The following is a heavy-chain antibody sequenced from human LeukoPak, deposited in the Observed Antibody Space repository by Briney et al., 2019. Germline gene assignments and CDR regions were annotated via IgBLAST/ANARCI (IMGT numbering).Heavy chain of an antibody. CDR1: GFTFSSYE. CDR3: ARAGEGFDL. Sequence: PGGSLRLSCAASGFTFSSYEMNWVRQAPGKGLEWVAVIWYDGSNKYYADSVKGRFTISRDNSKNTLNLQMNSLRAEDTAVYYCARAGEGFDLWGQGTMVTVSS. CDR2: IWYDGSNK. D-gene: IGHD3-10*01. J-gene: IGHJ3*01. V-gene: IGHV3-33*08.